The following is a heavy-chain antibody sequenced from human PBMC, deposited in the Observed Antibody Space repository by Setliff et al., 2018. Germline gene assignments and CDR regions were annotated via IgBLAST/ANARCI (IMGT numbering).Heavy chain of an antibody. D-gene: IGHD6-13*01. J-gene: IGHJ4*02. CDR3: ASPVGEYSSSWIFDY. CDR1: GYSISSGYF. CDR2: IYHSGRT. V-gene: IGHV4-38-2*01. Sequence: SETLSLTCAVSGYSISSGYFWAWIRQPPGKGLEWIGSIYHSGRTYYNPSLKSRVTMSVDTSKNQFSLRLSSVTAADTAVYYCASPVGEYSSSWIFDYWGQGTLVTVSS.